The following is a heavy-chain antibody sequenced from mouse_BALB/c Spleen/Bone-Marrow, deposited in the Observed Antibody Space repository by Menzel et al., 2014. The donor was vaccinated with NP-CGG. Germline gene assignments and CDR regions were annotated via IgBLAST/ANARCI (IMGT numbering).Heavy chain of an antibody. CDR1: GYSITSDYA. Sequence: EVQLQQSGPGLVKPSQSLSLTCTVTGYSITSDYAWNWIRQFQGNKLEWMGYISYSSSTNYNPSLKSRISITRDTFKNQFFLHLDSVTAEDTATYYCARWDYGDYAMDYWGHGTSVTVSS. D-gene: IGHD1-2*01. CDR2: ISYSSST. V-gene: IGHV3-2*02. CDR3: ARWDYGDYAMDY. J-gene: IGHJ4*01.